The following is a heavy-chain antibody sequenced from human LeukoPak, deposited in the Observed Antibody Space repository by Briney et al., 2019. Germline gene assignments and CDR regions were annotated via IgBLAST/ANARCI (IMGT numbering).Heavy chain of an antibody. V-gene: IGHV3-30*18. CDR1: GFTFSSYG. CDR3: AKDHRVVPAAGFN. J-gene: IGHJ4*02. D-gene: IGHD2-2*01. CDR2: ISYDGSNK. Sequence: GSLRLSCAASGFTFSSYGMHWVRQAPGKGLEWVAVISYDGSNKYYADSVKGRFTISRDNSKNTLYLQMNSLRAEDTAVYYCAKDHRVVPAAGFNWGQGTLVTVSS.